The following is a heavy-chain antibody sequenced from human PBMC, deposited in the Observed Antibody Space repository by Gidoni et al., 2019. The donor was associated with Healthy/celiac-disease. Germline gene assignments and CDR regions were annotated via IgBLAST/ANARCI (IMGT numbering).Heavy chain of an antibody. V-gene: IGHV3-66*01. D-gene: IGHD4-17*01. CDR1: GFTVGSNY. CDR2: IYSGGST. CDR3: ARGLGDGDGYYYYYGMDV. J-gene: IGHJ6*02. Sequence: EVQLVESGGGLVQPGGSLRLSCAASGFTVGSNYMSWVRQAPGKGLEWVSVIYSGGSTYYADSVKGRFTISRDNSKNTLYLQMNSLRAEDTAVYYCARGLGDGDGYYYYYGMDVWGQGTTVTVSS.